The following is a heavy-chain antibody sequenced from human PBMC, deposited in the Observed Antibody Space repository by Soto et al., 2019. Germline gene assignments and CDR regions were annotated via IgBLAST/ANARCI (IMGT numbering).Heavy chain of an antibody. J-gene: IGHJ5*02. CDR1: GGSVSNDY. D-gene: IGHD3-10*01. CDR2: IYDSGST. CDR3: ARENRGNPKWFDP. Sequence: SETLSLTCTVSGGSVSNDYWSWIRQPPGKGLEWIGYIYDSGSTYYNPSLKSRVTLSVDTSKNQFSLKLRSVTAADTAVYYCARENRGNPKWFDPWGQGPLVTVSS. V-gene: IGHV4-59*02.